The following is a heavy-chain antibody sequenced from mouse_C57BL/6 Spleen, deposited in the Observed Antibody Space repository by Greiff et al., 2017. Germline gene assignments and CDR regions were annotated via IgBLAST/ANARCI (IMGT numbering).Heavy chain of an antibody. CDR2: INPSNGGT. CDR1: GYTFTSYC. J-gene: IGHJ4*01. CDR3: ARSHPNYEGAMDY. V-gene: IGHV1-53*01. Sequence: QVQLQQPGTELVKPGASVKLSCKASGYTFTSYCMHWVKQRPGQGLEWIGNINPSNGGTNYNAKFKSKATLTVDKSSSTAYMQLSSLTSEDSAVYYCARSHPNYEGAMDYWGQGTSVTVAT. D-gene: IGHD2-1*01.